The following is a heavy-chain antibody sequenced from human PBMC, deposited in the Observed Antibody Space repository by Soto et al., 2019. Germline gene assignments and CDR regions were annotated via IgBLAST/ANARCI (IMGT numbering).Heavy chain of an antibody. CDR2: IYYTGSNT. V-gene: IGHV4-59*01. Sequence: PXGTLELTSSVSGGSINSFYVTWIRQSPGKGLEWIGYIYYTGSNTNYNPSLKSRVTISVDTSRNQFSLNLRSVTAADTAVYFCARVREGTTTYYFDYWRQGTLVTVS. CDR1: GGSINSFY. CDR3: ARVREGTTTYYFDY. J-gene: IGHJ4*02. D-gene: IGHD1-26*01.